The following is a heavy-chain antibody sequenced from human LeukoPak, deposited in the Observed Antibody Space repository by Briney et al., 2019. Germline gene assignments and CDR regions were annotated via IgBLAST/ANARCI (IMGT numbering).Heavy chain of an antibody. J-gene: IGHJ4*02. CDR1: GFIFNNYA. CDR3: AKDNRRHYTSGPNPDSLH. V-gene: IGHV3-9*01. D-gene: IGHD6-19*01. Sequence: GGSLRLSCAGSGFIFNNYAMHWVRQHPGKGLEWVSGISWNSGSIDYADSVKGRFTISRDNAKNSLYLQMNSLRVEDTAFYYCAKDNRRHYTSGPNPDSLHWGQGALVTVSS. CDR2: ISWNSGSI.